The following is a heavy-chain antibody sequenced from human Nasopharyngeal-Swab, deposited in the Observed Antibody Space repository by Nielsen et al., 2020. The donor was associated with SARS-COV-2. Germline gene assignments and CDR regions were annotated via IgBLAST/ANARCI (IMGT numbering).Heavy chain of an antibody. V-gene: IGHV1-2*06. CDR3: ARDLGYIRYCSGGSCYQDY. CDR1: GYTFTGYY. Sequence: ASVKVSCKASGYTFTGYYMHWVRQAPGQGLEWMGRINPNSGGTNYAQKFQGGVTMTRDTSISTAYMELSRLRSDDTAMYYCARDLGYIRYCSGGSCYQDYWGQGTLVTVSS. CDR2: INPNSGGT. D-gene: IGHD2-15*01. J-gene: IGHJ4*02.